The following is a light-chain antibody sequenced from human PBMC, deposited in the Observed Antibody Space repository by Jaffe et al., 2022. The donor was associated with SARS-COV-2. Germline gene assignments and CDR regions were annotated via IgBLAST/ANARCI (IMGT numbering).Light chain of an antibody. V-gene: IGKV3-20*01. Sequence: EIVLTQSPGTLSLSPGERVTLSCRASQSVGSSYLAWSQQKPGQAPRLLIYGASSRATGIPDRFSGSGSGTDFTLTISRLESEDFAVYYCQQYGRSITFGQGTRLEIK. J-gene: IGKJ5*01. CDR1: QSVGSSY. CDR2: GAS. CDR3: QQYGRSIT.